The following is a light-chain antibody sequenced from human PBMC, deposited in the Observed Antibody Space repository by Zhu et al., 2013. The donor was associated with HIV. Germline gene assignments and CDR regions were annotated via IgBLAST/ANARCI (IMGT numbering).Light chain of an antibody. J-gene: IGLJ1*01. CDR1: SSDVGGYNY. Sequence: QSALTQPASVSGSPGQSITISCTGTSSDVGGYNYVSWYQQHPGKAPKLMIYEVSTRPSGVSNRFSGSKSGNTASLTISGLQAEDEADYYCSSYTSSSTPYVLGTGTKVTVL. CDR2: EVS. V-gene: IGLV2-14*01. CDR3: SSYTSSSTPYV.